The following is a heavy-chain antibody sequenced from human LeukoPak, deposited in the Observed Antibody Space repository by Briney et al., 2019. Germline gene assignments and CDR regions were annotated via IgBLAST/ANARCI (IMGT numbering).Heavy chain of an antibody. J-gene: IGHJ6*03. CDR2: IYYSGTT. CDR3: ARDRRGSSNLVYYYYSMDV. V-gene: IGHV4-59*01. Sequence: SQTLSLTCTVSGGSISIYYWSWIRQPPGKGLEWIGYIYYSGTTNYNPSLKTPVTISVDTSKNQFSLKLSSVTAADTAVYYCARDRRGSSNLVYYYYSMDVWGKGTTVTVSS. D-gene: IGHD6-6*01. CDR1: GGSISIYY.